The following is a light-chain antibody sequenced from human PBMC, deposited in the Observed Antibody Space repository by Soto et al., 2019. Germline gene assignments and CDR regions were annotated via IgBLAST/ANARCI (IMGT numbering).Light chain of an antibody. V-gene: IGKV3-15*01. CDR3: QHYHGWTIT. Sequence: EIVMMQSPATLSVSPGERATLSCRASQSVSSNLAWYQQKPGQAPRLLIYGASTRATGIPARFSGSGSGTEFTLTISSLKYEDFAVYYCQHYHGWTITFGQGTRLEIK. CDR2: GAS. J-gene: IGKJ5*01. CDR1: QSVSSN.